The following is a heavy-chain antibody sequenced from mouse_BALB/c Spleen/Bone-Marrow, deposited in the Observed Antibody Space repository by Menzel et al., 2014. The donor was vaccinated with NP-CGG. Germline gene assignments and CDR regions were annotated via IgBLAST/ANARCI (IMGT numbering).Heavy chain of an antibody. V-gene: IGHV1-67*01. CDR2: ISGYYGDA. CDR3: ARSGKVRNAMDY. Sequence: QVQLQQSGAELVRPGVSVKISCKGSGYTFTDYAIHWVKQSHAKSLEWIGLISGYYGDAIYNQKFEGKATMTVDKSSRTAYMDLARLTSEDSAIYYCARSGKVRNAMDYWGQGTSVTVSS. CDR1: GYTFTDYA. J-gene: IGHJ4*01. D-gene: IGHD2-14*01.